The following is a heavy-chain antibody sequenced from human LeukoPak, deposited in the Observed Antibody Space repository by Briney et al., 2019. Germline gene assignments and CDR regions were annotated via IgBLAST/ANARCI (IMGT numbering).Heavy chain of an antibody. V-gene: IGHV4-61*02. CDR2: ISSSGST. Sequence: PSETLSLTCTVSGDSISSGDYYWSWIRQPAGKGLEWIGRISSSGSTNYNPSLKSRVTISVDTSKNQFSLKLSSVTAADTAVYFCARDVGSSGCWGQGTLVTVSS. CDR3: ARDVGSSGC. CDR1: GDSISSGDYY. J-gene: IGHJ4*02. D-gene: IGHD6-19*01.